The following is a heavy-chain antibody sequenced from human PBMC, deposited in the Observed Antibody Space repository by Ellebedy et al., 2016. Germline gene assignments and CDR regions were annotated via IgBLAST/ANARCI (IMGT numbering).Heavy chain of an antibody. Sequence: SETLSLXXTVSGGSISSYYWSWIRQPAGKGLEWIGRIYTSGSTNYNPSLKSRVTMSVDTSKNQFSLKLSSVTAADTAVYYCARDLGWFGELSPNWFDPWGQGTLVTVSS. D-gene: IGHD3-10*01. CDR3: ARDLGWFGELSPNWFDP. CDR2: IYTSGST. J-gene: IGHJ5*02. V-gene: IGHV4-4*07. CDR1: GGSISSYY.